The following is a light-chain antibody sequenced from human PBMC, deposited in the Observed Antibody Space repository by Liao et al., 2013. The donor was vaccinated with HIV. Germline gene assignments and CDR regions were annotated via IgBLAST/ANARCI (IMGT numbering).Light chain of an antibody. J-gene: IGLJ3*02. CDR3: QVWDSSSDHLWV. CDR2: QDT. V-gene: IGLV3-1*01. Sequence: SYELTQAPSVSVSPGQTASITCSGDKLGSSYASWYQQKPAQSPVLVIYQDTKRPSGIPDRFSGSNSGNTATLTISRVEAGDEADYYCQVWDSSSDHLWVFGGGTKLTVL. CDR1: KLGSSY.